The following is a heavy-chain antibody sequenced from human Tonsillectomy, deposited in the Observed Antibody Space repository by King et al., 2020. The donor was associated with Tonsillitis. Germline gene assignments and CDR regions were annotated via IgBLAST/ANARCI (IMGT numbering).Heavy chain of an antibody. CDR1: GGSISSSSYY. CDR3: ARHKGGYYYDSSGYSGFDY. Sequence: VQLQESGPGLVKPSETLSLTCTVSGGSISSSSYYWGWIRQPPGKRLEWIGSIYYSGSTYYNPSLKSRVTISVDTSKNQFSLKLSSVTAADTAVYYCARHKGGYYYDSSGYSGFDYWGQGTLVTVSS. V-gene: IGHV4-39*01. D-gene: IGHD3-22*01. CDR2: IYYSGST. J-gene: IGHJ4*02.